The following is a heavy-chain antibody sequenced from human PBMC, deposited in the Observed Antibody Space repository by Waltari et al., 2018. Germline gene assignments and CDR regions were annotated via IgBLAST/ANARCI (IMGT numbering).Heavy chain of an antibody. V-gene: IGHV3-30*07. Sequence: QVQLVESGGGVVQPGRSLRLSCAASGFTFSSYALHWVRQAPGKGLEWVAIISYDGSNKYYADSVKGRFVISRDNSKKTLYLQMNSLRGEDTGLYYCTRVFPGIGIIGNFDQWGQGTQVTVSS. CDR2: ISYDGSNK. J-gene: IGHJ4*02. CDR1: GFTFSSYA. CDR3: TRVFPGIGIIGNFDQ.